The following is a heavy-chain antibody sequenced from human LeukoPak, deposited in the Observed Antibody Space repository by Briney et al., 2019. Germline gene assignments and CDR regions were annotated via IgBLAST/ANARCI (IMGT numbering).Heavy chain of an antibody. CDR2: INSDGSST. V-gene: IGHV3-74*01. CDR1: GFTFSSYW. CDR3: ARGSGTIFGVTDY. D-gene: IGHD3-3*01. Sequence: GGSLRLSCAASGFTFSSYWMHWVRQAPGKGLVWVSRINSDGSSTSHADSVKGRFTISRDNAKNTLYLQMNSLRAEDTAVYYCARGSGTIFGVTDYWGQGTLVTVSS. J-gene: IGHJ4*02.